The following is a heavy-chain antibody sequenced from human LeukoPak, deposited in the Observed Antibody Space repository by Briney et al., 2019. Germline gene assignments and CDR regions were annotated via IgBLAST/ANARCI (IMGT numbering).Heavy chain of an antibody. Sequence: SETLSLTCTVSGGSISGSGYYWGWIRQPPGKGLEWIGSIYYSGSGSTYYNPSLKSRVTISVDTSKNQFSLKVSSVTAADTAVYYCARHPLNTMILDYWGQGTLVTVSS. CDR1: GGSISGSGYY. D-gene: IGHD3-22*01. V-gene: IGHV4-39*01. J-gene: IGHJ4*02. CDR2: IYYSGSGST. CDR3: ARHPLNTMILDY.